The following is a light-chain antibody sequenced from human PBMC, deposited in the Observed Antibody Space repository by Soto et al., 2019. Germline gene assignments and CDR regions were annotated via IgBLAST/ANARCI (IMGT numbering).Light chain of an antibody. CDR3: QQRQYWPPIT. CDR1: QSVSSNY. V-gene: IGKV3D-20*02. CDR2: GAS. J-gene: IGKJ5*01. Sequence: EIVLTQSPGTLSLSPGERVTLSCRASQSVSSNYLAWYQQKPGQAPRLLIYGASSRATGIPDRFSGSGSGTDFTLTISSLEPEDCAIYYCQQRQYWPPITFGQGTLLEIK.